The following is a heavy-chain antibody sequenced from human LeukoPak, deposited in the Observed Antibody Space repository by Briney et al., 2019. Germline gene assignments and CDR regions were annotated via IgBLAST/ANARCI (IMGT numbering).Heavy chain of an antibody. V-gene: IGHV3-23*01. CDR1: EFTFSSYA. Sequence: GGSLRLSCAASEFTFSSYAMNWVRQAPGKGLEWVSAISASGGSTYYADSVKGRFSISRDNSKNTLYLQMNSLRAEDTAVYYCAEDQDANYFDYWGQGTLVTVSS. CDR2: ISASGGST. CDR3: AEDQDANYFDY. J-gene: IGHJ4*02. D-gene: IGHD2-8*01.